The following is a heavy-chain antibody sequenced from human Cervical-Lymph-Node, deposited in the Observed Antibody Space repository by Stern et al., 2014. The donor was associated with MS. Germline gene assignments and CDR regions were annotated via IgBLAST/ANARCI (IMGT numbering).Heavy chain of an antibody. CDR3: ARDRGVGGLFDY. V-gene: IGHV4-61*02. CDR1: GDSIYSGTYY. CDR2: INVSGST. J-gene: IGHJ4*02. Sequence: QVQLQESGPGLVKPTQTLSLTCTVSGDSIYSGTYYWSWIRQSAGKGLEWIGRINVSGSTNSNPSRKSRLTMSIDTSKNQFSLRLSSVTAADTAVYYCARDRGVGGLFDYWGQGTLGIVSS. D-gene: IGHD3-10*01.